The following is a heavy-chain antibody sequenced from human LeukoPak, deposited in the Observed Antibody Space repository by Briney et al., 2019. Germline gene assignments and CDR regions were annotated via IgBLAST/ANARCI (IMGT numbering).Heavy chain of an antibody. D-gene: IGHD2-2*01. V-gene: IGHV3-7*01. CDR1: GFTFSSYW. Sequence: GGSLRLSCAASGFTFSSYWMSWVRQAPGKGLEWVANIKQDGSEKYYVDSVKGRFTISRDNAENSLYLQMNSLRAEDTAVYYCARGSRKACFDYWGQGTLVTVSS. CDR2: IKQDGSEK. CDR3: ARGSRKACFDY. J-gene: IGHJ4*02.